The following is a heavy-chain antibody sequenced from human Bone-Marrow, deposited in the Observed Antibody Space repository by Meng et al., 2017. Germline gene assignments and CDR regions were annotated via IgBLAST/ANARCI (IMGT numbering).Heavy chain of an antibody. D-gene: IGHD6-6*01. Sequence: ASVKVSCKASGYTFIIYYIHWVRQAPGQGLEWMGMINPTGGSTSYAQKFQGRVTVTSDTSTSTVYMAVSRLRSDDTAVYYCARGYSRYDAFDIWGQGTMVTV. V-gene: IGHV1-46*01. CDR3: ARGYSRYDAFDI. CDR1: GYTFIIYY. J-gene: IGHJ3*02. CDR2: INPTGGST.